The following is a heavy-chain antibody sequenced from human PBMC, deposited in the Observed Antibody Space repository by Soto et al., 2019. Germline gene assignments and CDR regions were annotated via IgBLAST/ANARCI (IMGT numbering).Heavy chain of an antibody. CDR1: GFRFKGYG. CDR2: ITFDGSHQ. D-gene: IGHD3-10*01. J-gene: IGHJ4*02. V-gene: IGHV3-30*18. CDR3: GKVAGADS. Sequence: QVQLVESGGGVVQPGGSMRLSCAASGFRFKGYGMFWVRQAPGKGLEWVARITFDGSHQSYGDSVKGRATISRVISKNRLYLQMLSLRRDATTVYYCGKVAGADSWGQGAGVIVTS.